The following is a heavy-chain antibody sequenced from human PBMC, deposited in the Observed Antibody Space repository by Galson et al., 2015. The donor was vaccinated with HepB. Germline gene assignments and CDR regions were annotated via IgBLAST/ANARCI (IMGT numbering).Heavy chain of an antibody. CDR3: ARFTVTTFDYYGMDV. CDR2: IYPGDSDT. J-gene: IGHJ6*02. Sequence: QSGAEVKKPGESLKISCKGSGYSFTSYWIGWVRQMPGKGLEWMGIIYPGDSDTRYSPSFQGQVTISADKSISTAYLQWSSLKASDTAMYYCARFTVTTFDYYGMDVWGQGTTVTVSS. CDR1: GYSFTSYW. V-gene: IGHV5-51*03. D-gene: IGHD4-17*01.